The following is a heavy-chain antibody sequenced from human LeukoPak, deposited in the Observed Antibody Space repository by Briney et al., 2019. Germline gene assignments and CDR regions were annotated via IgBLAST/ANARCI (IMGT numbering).Heavy chain of an antibody. Sequence: ASVKVSCKASGHTFTSYGISWVRQAPGQGLEWMGWISAYNGNTNYAQKLQGRVTMTTDTSTSTAYMELRSLRSDDTAVYYCARGAVPAAILNWFDPWGQGTLVTVSS. CDR3: ARGAVPAAILNWFDP. CDR2: ISAYNGNT. CDR1: GHTFTSYG. D-gene: IGHD2-2*02. V-gene: IGHV1-18*01. J-gene: IGHJ5*02.